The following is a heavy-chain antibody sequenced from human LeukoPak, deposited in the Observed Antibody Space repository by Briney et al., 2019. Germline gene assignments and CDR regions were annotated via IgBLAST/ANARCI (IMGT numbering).Heavy chain of an antibody. V-gene: IGHV1-2*02. CDR2: IHPRRGDT. J-gene: IGHJ3*02. CDR1: GYSFTAFY. D-gene: IGHD5-24*01. CDR3: ARGSQMATNDAFDI. Sequence: GASVNVSCKTSGYSFTAFYIHWVRQAPGQGLEWMGWIHPRRGDTNYAQKFQGRVTMTRDTSISTAYLDLSSLRSDDTAVYYCARGSQMATNDAFDIWGQGTMVTVSS.